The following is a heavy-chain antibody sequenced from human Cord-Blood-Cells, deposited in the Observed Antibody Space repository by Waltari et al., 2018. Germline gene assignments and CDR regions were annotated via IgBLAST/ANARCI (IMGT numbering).Heavy chain of an antibody. Sequence: VSCKASGGPCSSYATGWVRTAPGQGLEWMGGIIPIFGTANYAQKFQGRVTITADESTSTAYMELSSLRSEDTAVYYCARKVAAAGTPGYFQHWGQGTLVTVSS. CDR3: ARKVAAAGTPGYFQH. CDR2: IIPIFGTA. CDR1: GGPCSSYA. J-gene: IGHJ1*01. D-gene: IGHD6-13*01. V-gene: IGHV1-69*01.